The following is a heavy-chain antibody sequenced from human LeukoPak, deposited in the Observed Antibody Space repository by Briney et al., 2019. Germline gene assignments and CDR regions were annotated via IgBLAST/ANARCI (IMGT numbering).Heavy chain of an antibody. Sequence: ASVKVSCKASGGTFSGYAISWVRQAPGQGLEWMGGIIPIFGTANYAQKFQGRVTITADESTSTAYMELSSLRSEDTAVYYCARGRDDYGDYGGNYYFDYWGQGTLVTVSS. CDR1: GGTFSGYA. CDR2: IIPIFGTA. V-gene: IGHV1-69*13. D-gene: IGHD4-17*01. CDR3: ARGRDDYGDYGGNYYFDY. J-gene: IGHJ4*02.